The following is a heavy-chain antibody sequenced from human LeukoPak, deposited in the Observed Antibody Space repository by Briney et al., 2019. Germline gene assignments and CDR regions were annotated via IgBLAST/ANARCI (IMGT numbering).Heavy chain of an antibody. V-gene: IGHV3-30-3*01. CDR1: GFTFSSYA. CDR3: AKDPYYDTRYFFDY. J-gene: IGHJ4*02. Sequence: GGSLRLSCAASGFTFSSYAMHWVRQAPGKGLEWVAVISYDGSNKYYADSVKGRFTISRDNSKNTLYLQMNSLRAEDTAVYYCAKDPYYDTRYFFDYWGQGTLVTVSS. CDR2: ISYDGSNK. D-gene: IGHD3-22*01.